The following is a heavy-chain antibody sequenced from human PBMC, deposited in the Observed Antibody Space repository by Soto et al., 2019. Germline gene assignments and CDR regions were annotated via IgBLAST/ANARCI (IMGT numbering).Heavy chain of an antibody. CDR1: GGTFSSYA. Sequence: GASVKVSCKASGGTFSSYAISWVRQAPGQGLEWMGGIIPIFGTANYAQKFQGRVTITADESTSTAYMELSSLRSEDTAVYYCANTVTDDGAFDIWGQGTMVTVSS. CDR3: ANTVTDDGAFDI. CDR2: IIPIFGTA. J-gene: IGHJ3*02. V-gene: IGHV1-69*13. D-gene: IGHD4-17*01.